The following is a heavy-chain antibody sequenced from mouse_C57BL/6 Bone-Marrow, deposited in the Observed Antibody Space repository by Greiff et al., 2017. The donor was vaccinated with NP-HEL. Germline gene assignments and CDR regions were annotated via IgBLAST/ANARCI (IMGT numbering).Heavy chain of an antibody. Sequence: VQLQQPGAELVMPGASVKLSCKASGYTFTSYWMHWVKQRPGQGLEWIGEIDPSDSYTNYNQKFKGKSTLTVDKSSSTAYMQLSSLTSEDSAVYYCAKGDGYYGWYFDVGGTGTTVTVSS. V-gene: IGHV1-69*01. J-gene: IGHJ1*03. CDR2: IDPSDSYT. CDR1: GYTFTSYW. D-gene: IGHD2-3*01. CDR3: AKGDGYYGWYFDV.